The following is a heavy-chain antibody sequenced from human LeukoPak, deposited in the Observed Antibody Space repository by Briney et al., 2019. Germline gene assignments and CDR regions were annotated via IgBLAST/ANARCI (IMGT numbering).Heavy chain of an antibody. V-gene: IGHV3-33*01. CDR2: IWYDGSNK. CDR3: ARVGVGATSSLDY. D-gene: IGHD1-26*01. Sequence: PGRSLRLSCAASGFTFSSYGMHWVRQAPGKGLEWVAVIWYDGSNKYYADSVKGRFTISRDNSKNTLYLQMNSLRAEDTAVYYCARVGVGATSSLDYWGQGTLVTVSS. J-gene: IGHJ4*02. CDR1: GFTFSSYG.